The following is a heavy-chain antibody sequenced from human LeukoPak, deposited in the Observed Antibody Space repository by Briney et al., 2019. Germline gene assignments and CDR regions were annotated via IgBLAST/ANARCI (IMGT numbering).Heavy chain of an antibody. CDR1: GGTFSSYA. V-gene: IGHV1-69*04. J-gene: IGHJ4*02. Sequence: SVKVSCKASGGTFSSYAISWVRQAPGQGLEWMGRIIPILGIANYAQKFQGRVTITADKSTSTAYMELSSLRSEDTAVYYWARIYGSGSYPSRDWLYWGQGTLVTVSS. CDR2: IIPILGIA. D-gene: IGHD3-10*01. CDR3: ARIYGSGSYPSRDWLY.